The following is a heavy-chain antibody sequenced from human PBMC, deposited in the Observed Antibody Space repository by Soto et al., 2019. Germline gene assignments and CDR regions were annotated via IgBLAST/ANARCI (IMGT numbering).Heavy chain of an antibody. CDR1: GYTFTSYD. CDR3: ARDRMYCSGGSCPYYYYGMDV. D-gene: IGHD2-15*01. V-gene: IGHV1-69*13. Sequence: SMKVSCKASGYTFTSYDINLVRQAPGQGHEWMGGIIPIFGTANYAQKCQGRVTITADESTSTAYMELSSLRSEDTAVYYCARDRMYCSGGSCPYYYYGMDVWGQGTTVTVSS. CDR2: IIPIFGTA. J-gene: IGHJ6*02.